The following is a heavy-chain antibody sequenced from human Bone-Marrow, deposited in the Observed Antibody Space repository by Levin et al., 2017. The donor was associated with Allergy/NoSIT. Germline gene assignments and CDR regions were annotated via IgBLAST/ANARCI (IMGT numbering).Heavy chain of an antibody. CDR2: IYYSGST. J-gene: IGHJ4*02. CDR1: GGSISSGGYY. V-gene: IGHV4-31*03. Sequence: ASETLSLTCTVSGGSISSGGYYWSWIRQHPGKGLEWIGYIYYSGSTYYNPSLKSRVTISVDTSKNQFSLKLSSVTAADTAVYYCALGSPNVRFDYWGQGTLVTVSS. D-gene: IGHD3-10*01. CDR3: ALGSPNVRFDY.